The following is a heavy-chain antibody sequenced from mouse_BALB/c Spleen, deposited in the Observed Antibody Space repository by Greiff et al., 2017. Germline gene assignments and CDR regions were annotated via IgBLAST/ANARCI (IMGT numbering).Heavy chain of an antibody. V-gene: IGHV1-7*01. CDR2: ITPSTGYT. CDR3: ARSRYARAMDY. J-gene: IGHJ4*01. Sequence: VQLQESGAELAKPGASVKMSCKASGYTFTSYWMPWVKQRPGQGLEWIGYITPSTGYTEYNQKFKDKANLSADKSTSTAYMQLSSLTSEDTAVYYCARSRYARAMDYWGQGTSVTVAS. CDR1: GYTFTSYW.